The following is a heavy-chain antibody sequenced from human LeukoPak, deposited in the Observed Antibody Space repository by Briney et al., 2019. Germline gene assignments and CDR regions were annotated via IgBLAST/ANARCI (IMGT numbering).Heavy chain of an antibody. CDR1: GFTFSSYA. J-gene: IGHJ4*02. D-gene: IGHD4-23*01. CDR3: ARDAGNHPIYYFDY. CDR2: ISYDGSNK. V-gene: IGHV3-30-3*01. Sequence: GGSLRLSCAASGFTFSSYAMHWVRQALGKGLEWVAVISYDGSNKYYADSVKGRFTISRDNSKNTLYLQMNSLRAEDTAVYYCARDAGNHPIYYFDYWGQGTLVTVSS.